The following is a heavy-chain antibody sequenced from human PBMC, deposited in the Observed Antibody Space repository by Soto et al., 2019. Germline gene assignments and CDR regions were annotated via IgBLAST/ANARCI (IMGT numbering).Heavy chain of an antibody. Sequence: QVQLQQSGPGLVKPSETLSLTCTVSSGPSRSHNWGWIRQSPGRGLEWIGYVYDTGSTSYNPSLGTRVTIPADTSPTHISLTLSSVPAADTAVYYCVGRGIGALHGLVDVWGHGTTVSVSS. CDR1: SGPSRSHN. V-gene: IGHV4-59*08. CDR3: VGRGIGALHGLVDV. J-gene: IGHJ6*02. CDR2: VYDTGST. D-gene: IGHD3-10*01.